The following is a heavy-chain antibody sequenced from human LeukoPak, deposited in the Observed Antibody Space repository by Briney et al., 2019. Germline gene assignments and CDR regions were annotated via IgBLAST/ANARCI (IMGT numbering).Heavy chain of an antibody. CDR3: ASRIMGEDYYGSGSYYPS. Sequence: ASVKVSCKASGYTSTSYGISWVRQATGQGLEWMGWISAYNGNTNYAQKLQGRVTMTTDTSTSTAYMELRSLRSDDTAVYYCASRIMGEDYYGSGSYYPSWGQGTLVTVSS. CDR2: ISAYNGNT. D-gene: IGHD3-10*01. V-gene: IGHV1-18*01. CDR1: GYTSTSYG. J-gene: IGHJ4*02.